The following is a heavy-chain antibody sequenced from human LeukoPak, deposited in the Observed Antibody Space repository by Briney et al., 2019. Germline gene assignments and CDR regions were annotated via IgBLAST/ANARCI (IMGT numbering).Heavy chain of an antibody. D-gene: IGHD1-14*01. Sequence: ASVKVSCKASGYTFTDYYIHWVRQAPGQGLEWMGWINANSGGTNYAQEFQGRVTMTRDTSISTAYMGLSRLTSDDTAIYYCARGTEADYWGQGTLVTVSS. J-gene: IGHJ4*02. CDR2: INANSGGT. V-gene: IGHV1-2*02. CDR1: GYTFTDYY. CDR3: ARGTEADY.